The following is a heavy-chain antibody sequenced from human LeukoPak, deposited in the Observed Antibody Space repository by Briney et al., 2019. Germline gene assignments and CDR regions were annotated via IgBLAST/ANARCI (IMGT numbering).Heavy chain of an antibody. D-gene: IGHD3-10*01. J-gene: IGHJ4*02. Sequence: GGSLRLSCAASGFTFSSYSMNWVRQAPGKGLEWVSSISGSSSYIYYADSVKGRFTISRDNAKNSLYLQMNSLRAEDTAVYYCARDLRFGELSEYYFDYWGQGTLVTVSS. CDR3: ARDLRFGELSEYYFDY. V-gene: IGHV3-21*01. CDR1: GFTFSSYS. CDR2: ISGSSSYI.